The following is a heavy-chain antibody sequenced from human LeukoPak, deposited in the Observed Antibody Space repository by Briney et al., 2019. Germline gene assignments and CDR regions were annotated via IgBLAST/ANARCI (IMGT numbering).Heavy chain of an antibody. V-gene: IGHV4-59*01. CDR3: ARVTGYMIEDYFDY. J-gene: IGHJ4*02. CDR2: IYYSGST. D-gene: IGHD3-22*01. CDR1: GGSISSYY. Sequence: SETLSLTCTVSGGSISSYYWSWIRQPPGKGLEWTGYIYYSGSTNYNPSLKSRVTISVETSKNQFSLKLSSVTAADTAVYYCARVTGYMIEDYFDYWGQGTLVTVSS.